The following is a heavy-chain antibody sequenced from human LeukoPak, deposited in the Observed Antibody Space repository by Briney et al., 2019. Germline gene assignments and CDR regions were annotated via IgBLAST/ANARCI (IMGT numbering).Heavy chain of an antibody. D-gene: IGHD2-15*01. J-gene: IGHJ4*02. CDR1: GFTFSGYT. V-gene: IGHV3-23*01. CDR2: ILAKGDKT. Sequence: QSGGSLRLSCAASGFTFSGYTMNWVRQAPGKGLEWVSGILAKGDKTYYADSVKGRFTISRDNSKNTLWLQMVSLRVEDMAIYYCAKEEKPDGRWHIDHWGQGTLVTVSS. CDR3: AKEEKPDGRWHIDH.